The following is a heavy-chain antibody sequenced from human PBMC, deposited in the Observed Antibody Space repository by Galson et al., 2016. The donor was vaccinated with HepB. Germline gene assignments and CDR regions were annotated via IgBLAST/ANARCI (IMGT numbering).Heavy chain of an antibody. V-gene: IGHV3-11*04. D-gene: IGHD4-17*01. CDR3: ARGAPTVTALYYFDY. Sequence: SLRLSCAASGFTFSDYYMSWIRQAPGKGLEWVSYITSSGSTIYYADSVKGRFTISRDNAKNSLYLRMNSLRPEDTAVYYCARGAPTVTALYYFDYWGQGTLVTVSS. CDR1: GFTFSDYY. J-gene: IGHJ4*02. CDR2: ITSSGSTI.